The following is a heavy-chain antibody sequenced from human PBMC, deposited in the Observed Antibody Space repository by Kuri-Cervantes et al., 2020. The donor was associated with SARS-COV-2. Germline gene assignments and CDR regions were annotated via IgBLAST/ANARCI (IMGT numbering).Heavy chain of an antibody. Sequence: GGSLRLSCAASGFTFSSYAMSWVRQAPGKGLEWVSAISGSGGSTYYADSVKGRFTISRDNSKNTLYLQMNSLRAEDTAVYYCAKVPYDIVVVPAAIVWFDPWGQGTLVTVSS. V-gene: IGHV3-23*01. CDR1: GFTFSSYA. D-gene: IGHD2-2*02. CDR3: AKVPYDIVVVPAAIVWFDP. CDR2: ISGSGGST. J-gene: IGHJ5*02.